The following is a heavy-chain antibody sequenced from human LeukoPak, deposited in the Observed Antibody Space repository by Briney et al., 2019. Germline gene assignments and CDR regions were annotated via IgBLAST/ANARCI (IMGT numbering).Heavy chain of an antibody. CDR1: GGSISSSSYY. CDR3: ARDPKITMVRGVIITGGVDY. D-gene: IGHD3-10*01. J-gene: IGHJ4*02. CDR2: IYYSGSA. V-gene: IGHV4-39*07. Sequence: SETLSLTCTVSGGSISSSSYYWGWIRQPPGKGLEWIGSIYYSGSAYYNPSLKSRVTISVDTSKNQFSLKLSSVTAADTAVYYCARDPKITMVRGVIITGGVDYWGQGTLVTVSS.